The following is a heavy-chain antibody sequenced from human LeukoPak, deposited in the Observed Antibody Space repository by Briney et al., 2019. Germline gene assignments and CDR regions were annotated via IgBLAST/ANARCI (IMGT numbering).Heavy chain of an antibody. Sequence: GGSLRLSCAASGFTFSSYAMSWVRQASGKGLEWVSAISGSGGSTYYADSVKGRFTISRDNSKNTLYLQMNSLRAEDTAVYYCAKARTSKRLGALLSGGQGTLVTVSS. CDR2: ISGSGGST. V-gene: IGHV3-23*01. J-gene: IGHJ4*02. D-gene: IGHD1-26*01. CDR3: AKARTSKRLGALLS. CDR1: GFTFSSYA.